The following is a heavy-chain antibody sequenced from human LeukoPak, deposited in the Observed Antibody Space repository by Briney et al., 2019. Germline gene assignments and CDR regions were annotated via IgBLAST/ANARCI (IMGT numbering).Heavy chain of an antibody. D-gene: IGHD1-1*01. CDR2: ISGNGGST. J-gene: IGHJ5*02. V-gene: IGHV3-23*01. CDR1: GFTFSSYT. CDR3: AKDLDVLRFDP. Sequence: GGSLRLSCAASGFTFSSYTMSWVRQAPGKGLEWVSAISGNGGSTYYADSVKGRFTISRDNSKNTLYLQMNSLRAEDTAVYYCAKDLDVLRFDPWGQGTLVTVSS.